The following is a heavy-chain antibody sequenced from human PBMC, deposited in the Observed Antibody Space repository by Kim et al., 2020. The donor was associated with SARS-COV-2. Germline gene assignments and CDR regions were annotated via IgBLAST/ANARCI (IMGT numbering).Heavy chain of an antibody. J-gene: IGHJ2*01. Sequence: GGSLRLSCAASGFTVNSNYMSWVRQAPGKGLEWVSVIFSGGNTNYADSVKGRFTISRHSSKNMLYLQMNSLKPEDTAVYFCARDRRYFYCFSGWYFDLWG. CDR2: IFSGGNT. D-gene: IGHD3-9*01. CDR3: ARDRRYFYCFSGWYFDL. V-gene: IGHV3-53*04. CDR1: GFTVNSNY.